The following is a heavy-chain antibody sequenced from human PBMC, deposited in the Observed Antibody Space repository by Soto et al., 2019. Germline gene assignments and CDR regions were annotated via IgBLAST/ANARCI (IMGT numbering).Heavy chain of an antibody. CDR1: GFTVSSYA. J-gene: IGHJ6*02. Sequence: PGGSLRLSCAASGFTVSSYAMSWVRQAPGKGLEWVSAISGSGGSTYYADSVKGRFTISRDNSKNTLYLQMNSLRAEDTAVYYCAKGPAHRSWFGEQYYYYGMDVWGQGTTVTVSS. CDR2: ISGSGGST. CDR3: AKGPAHRSWFGEQYYYYGMDV. D-gene: IGHD3-10*01. V-gene: IGHV3-23*01.